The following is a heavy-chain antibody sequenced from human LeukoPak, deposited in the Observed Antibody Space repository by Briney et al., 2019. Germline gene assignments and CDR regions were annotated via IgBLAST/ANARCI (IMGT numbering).Heavy chain of an antibody. V-gene: IGHV4-38-2*02. CDR1: SYSISSGYY. D-gene: IGHD6-13*01. CDR3: ARVTSAAAVVYYYYMDV. Sequence: PSETLSLTCTVSSYSISSGYYWGWIRQPPGKGLEWIGRIYTSGSTNYNPSLKSRVTISVDTSKNQFSLKLSSVTAADTAVYYCARVTSAAAVVYYYYMDVWGKGTTVTVSS. CDR2: IYTSGST. J-gene: IGHJ6*03.